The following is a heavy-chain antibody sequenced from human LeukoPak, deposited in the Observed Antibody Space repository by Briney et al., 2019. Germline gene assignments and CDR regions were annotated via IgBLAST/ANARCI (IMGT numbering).Heavy chain of an antibody. Sequence: ASVKVSCKASGYTFTSYDINWVRQATGQGLEWMGWMNPNSGNTGYAQKFQGRVTMTRNTSISTAYMELSSLRSEDTAVYYCAREQQLVLDYYYGMDVWGQGTTVTVSS. CDR3: AREQQLVLDYYYGMDV. D-gene: IGHD6-13*01. V-gene: IGHV1-8*01. J-gene: IGHJ6*02. CDR1: GYTFTSYD. CDR2: MNPNSGNT.